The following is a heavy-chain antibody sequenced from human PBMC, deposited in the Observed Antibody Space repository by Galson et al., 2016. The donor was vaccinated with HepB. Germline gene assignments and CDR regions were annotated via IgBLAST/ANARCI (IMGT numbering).Heavy chain of an antibody. CDR1: GYRFTSYW. Sequence: QSGAEVKKPGESLKISCKTSGYRFTSYWIAWVRQMPGKGPEWMGIIYPGDSDTKYSPSFEGQVTISVDNSITTAYLQWSRLKASDSAVYCCARAVEGGWLQSSGYWGQGTLVTVSS. D-gene: IGHD5-24*01. CDR3: ARAVEGGWLQSSGY. J-gene: IGHJ4*02. V-gene: IGHV5-51*01. CDR2: IYPGDSDT.